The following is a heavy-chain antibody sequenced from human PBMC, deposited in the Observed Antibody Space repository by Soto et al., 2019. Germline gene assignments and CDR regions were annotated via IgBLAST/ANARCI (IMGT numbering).Heavy chain of an antibody. D-gene: IGHD6-19*01. V-gene: IGHV1-2*04. CDR3: ARVDIAVAENGNGSYYYGMDV. J-gene: IGHJ6*02. CDR2: INPNSGGT. CDR1: GYTFTGYY. Sequence: QVQLVQSGAEVKKPGASVKVSCKASGYTFTGYYMPWVRQAPGQGLEWMGWINPNSGGTNYAQKLQGWVTMTRDTSISTDYVELSRLRSDETAVYYCARVDIAVAENGNGSYYYGMDVWGQGTTVTVSS.